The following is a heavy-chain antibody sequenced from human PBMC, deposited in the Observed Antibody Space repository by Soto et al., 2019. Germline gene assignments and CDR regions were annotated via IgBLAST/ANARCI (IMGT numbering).Heavy chain of an antibody. CDR3: ARGGISGPRIAARPRKSYYYGMDV. D-gene: IGHD6-6*01. CDR2: ISSSSSYI. V-gene: IGHV3-21*01. CDR1: GFTFSSYS. Sequence: GGSLRLSCAASGFTFSSYSMNWVRQAPGKGLEWVSSISSSSSYIYYADSVKGRFTISRDNAKNSLYLQMNSLRAEDTAVYYCARGGISGPRIAARPRKSYYYGMDVWGQGTTVTVSS. J-gene: IGHJ6*02.